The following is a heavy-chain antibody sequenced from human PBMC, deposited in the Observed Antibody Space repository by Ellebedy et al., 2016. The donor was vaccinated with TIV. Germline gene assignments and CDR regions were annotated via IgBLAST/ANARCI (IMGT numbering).Heavy chain of an antibody. CDR3: VRGGGSFDY. Sequence: GGSLRLXXAASGFTFSSHWMSWVRQAPGKGLEWVANIKLDGSDKYYVDSVKGRFTISRDSAENSLYLQMNSLRAEDTAVYYCVRGGGSFDYWGQGTLVTVSS. CDR2: IKLDGSDK. D-gene: IGHD1-26*01. CDR1: GFTFSSHW. J-gene: IGHJ4*02. V-gene: IGHV3-7*03.